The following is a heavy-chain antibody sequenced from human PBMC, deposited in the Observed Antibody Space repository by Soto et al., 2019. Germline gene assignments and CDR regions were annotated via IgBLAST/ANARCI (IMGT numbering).Heavy chain of an antibody. J-gene: IGHJ4*02. CDR2: ISWDGGST. D-gene: IGHD3-22*01. Sequence: PGGSLRLSCAASGFTFDDYTMRWVRQAPGKGLEWVSLISWDGGSTYYADSVKGRFTISRDNSKNSLYLQMNSLRTEDTALYYCAKGTYYYDSSGTLFDYWGQGTLVTVPQ. CDR3: AKGTYYYDSSGTLFDY. CDR1: GFTFDDYT. V-gene: IGHV3-43*01.